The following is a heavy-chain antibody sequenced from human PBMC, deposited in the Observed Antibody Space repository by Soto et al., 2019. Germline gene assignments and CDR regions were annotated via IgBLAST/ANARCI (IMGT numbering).Heavy chain of an antibody. D-gene: IGHD3-10*01. CDR1: GGSFSGYY. J-gene: IGHJ6*02. Sequence: SETLSLTCAVYGGSFSGYYWSWIRQPPGKGLEWIGEINHSGSTNYNPSLKSRVTISVDTSKNQFSLKLSSVTAADTAVYYCAINWFGESVPLYYYYYGMDVWGQGTTVTVSS. CDR3: AINWFGESVPLYYYYYGMDV. V-gene: IGHV4-34*01. CDR2: INHSGST.